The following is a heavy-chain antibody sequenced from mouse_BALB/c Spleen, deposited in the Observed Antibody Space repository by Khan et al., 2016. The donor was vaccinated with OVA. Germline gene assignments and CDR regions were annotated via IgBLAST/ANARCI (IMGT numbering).Heavy chain of an antibody. D-gene: IGHD3-3*01. CDR1: GYTFTNYG. CDR3: ARGGRRAMDY. J-gene: IGHJ4*01. CDR2: IYTYTGEP. V-gene: IGHV9-3-1*01. Sequence: QIQLVQSGPDLKKPGETVKISCKASGYTFTNYGINWVKQAPGKDLKWMGWIYTYTGEPTYADDFKGRFAFYLETSASTAYLQINNLKNEDTATYCCARGGRRAMDYWGQGTSVTVSS.